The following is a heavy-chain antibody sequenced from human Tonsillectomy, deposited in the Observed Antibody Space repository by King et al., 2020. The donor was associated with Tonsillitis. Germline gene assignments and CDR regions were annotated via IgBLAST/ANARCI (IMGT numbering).Heavy chain of an antibody. D-gene: IGHD3-22*01. CDR3: ARQTGRYYYDSSGDY. J-gene: IGHJ4*02. CDR1: GYSFTSYW. CDR2: IDPSVPYT. Sequence: VQLVESGAEVKKPGESLRISCKGSGYSFTSYWITWLRQMPGKGLEWMGRIDPSVPYTNYSLSFQAHVTISADKSITTAYLQWSSLKASDTAMYYCARQTGRYYYDSSGDYWGQGTLVTVSP. V-gene: IGHV5-10-1*03.